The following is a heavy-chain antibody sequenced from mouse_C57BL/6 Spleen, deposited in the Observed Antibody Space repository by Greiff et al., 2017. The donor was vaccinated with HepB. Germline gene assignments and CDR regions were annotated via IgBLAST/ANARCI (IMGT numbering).Heavy chain of an antibody. CDR2: IYPSSGYT. J-gene: IGHJ2*01. V-gene: IGHV1-4*01. CDR1: GYTFTSYT. D-gene: IGHD2-4*01. CDR3: AFYDYDYFDY. Sequence: QVQLQQSGAELARPGASVKMSCKASGYTFTSYTMHWVKQRPGQGLEWIGYIYPSSGYTKYNQKFKDKATLTADKSSSTAYMQLSSLTSEDSAVYYCAFYDYDYFDYWGQGTTLTVSS.